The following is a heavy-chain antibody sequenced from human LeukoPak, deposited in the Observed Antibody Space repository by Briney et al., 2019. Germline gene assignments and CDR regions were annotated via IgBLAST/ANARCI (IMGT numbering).Heavy chain of an antibody. V-gene: IGHV4-39*07. CDR1: GGSISSSSYY. CDR2: INHSGST. J-gene: IGHJ4*02. D-gene: IGHD3-16*01. CDR3: ARGDYGLLNY. Sequence: SETLSLTCTVSGGSISSSSYYWGWIRQPPGTGLEWLGEINHSGSTNYNPSLKSRVTISVDTSKNQFSLKLSSVTAADTAVYYCARGDYGLLNYWGQGTLVTVSS.